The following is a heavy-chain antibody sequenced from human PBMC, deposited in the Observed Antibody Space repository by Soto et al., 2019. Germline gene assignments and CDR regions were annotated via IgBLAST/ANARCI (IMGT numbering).Heavy chain of an antibody. CDR2: MNPNSGNT. D-gene: IGHD5-18*01. Sequence: ASVKVSCKASGGTFSSYDINWVRQATGQGLEWMGWMNPNSGNTGYAQKFQGRVTMTRNTSISTAYMELSSLRSEDTAVYYCARGSGYSYGETDFDYWGQGTLVTVSS. J-gene: IGHJ4*02. CDR3: ARGSGYSYGETDFDY. V-gene: IGHV1-8*02. CDR1: GGTFSSYD.